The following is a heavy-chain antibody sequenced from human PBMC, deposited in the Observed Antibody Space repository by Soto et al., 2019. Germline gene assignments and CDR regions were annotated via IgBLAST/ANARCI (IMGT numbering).Heavy chain of an antibody. D-gene: IGHD2-15*01. V-gene: IGHV2-5*02. CDR3: SYLPCSGGSCYWFSFSGMDV. J-gene: IGHJ6*02. Sequence: QITLKESGPTLVKPTQTLTLTCTFSGFSLSTSGVGVAWIRQPPGEALEWLALIYWDADKRYRPSLESRLTITNDTSKNQVVLTMTNMHSVDTATYYCSYLPCSGGSCYWFSFSGMDVWGQGTTVTASS. CDR1: GFSLSTSGVG. CDR2: IYWDADK.